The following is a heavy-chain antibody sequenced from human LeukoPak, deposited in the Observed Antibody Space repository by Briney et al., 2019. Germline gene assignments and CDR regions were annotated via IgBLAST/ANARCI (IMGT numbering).Heavy chain of an antibody. CDR1: GFTFSNAW. J-gene: IGHJ4*02. D-gene: IGHD6-6*01. V-gene: IGHV3-7*03. CDR3: AITFGSSSLRALRETGDY. Sequence: HPGGSLRLSCAASGFTFSNAWMSWVRQAPGKGLEWVANIKQDGSEKYYVDSVKGRFTISRDNSKNTLYLQMNSLRAEDTAVYYCAITFGSSSLRALRETGDYWGQGTLVTVSS. CDR2: IKQDGSEK.